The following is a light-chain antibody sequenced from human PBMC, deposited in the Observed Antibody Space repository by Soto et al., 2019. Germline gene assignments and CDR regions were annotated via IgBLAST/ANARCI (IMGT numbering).Light chain of an antibody. J-gene: IGKJ1*01. V-gene: IGKV1-5*03. CDR3: QHYNSYSEA. CDR1: QTISSW. CDR2: KAS. Sequence: DIQMTQSPSTLSGSVGDRVTITCRASQTISSWLAWYQQKPGKAPKLLIYKASTLKSGVPSRFSGSGSGTEFTLTISSLQPDDFATYPCQHYNSYSEAFGQGTKV.